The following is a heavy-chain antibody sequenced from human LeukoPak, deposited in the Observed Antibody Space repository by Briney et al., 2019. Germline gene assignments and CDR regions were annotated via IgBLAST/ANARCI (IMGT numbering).Heavy chain of an antibody. CDR2: ISYDGSNK. CDR1: GFTFSSYG. V-gene: IGHV3-30*18. J-gene: IGHJ4*02. Sequence: GGSLRLSCAASGFTFSSYGMHWVRQAPGKGLEWVAVISYDGSNKYYADSVKGRFTISRDNSKNTLYLQMNSLRAEDTAVYYCAKDGVYYDSIGVGGFLDHWGQGTLVTVSS. D-gene: IGHD3-22*01. CDR3: AKDGVYYDSIGVGGFLDH.